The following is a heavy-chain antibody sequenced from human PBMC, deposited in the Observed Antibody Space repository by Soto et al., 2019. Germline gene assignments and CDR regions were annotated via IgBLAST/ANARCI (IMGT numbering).Heavy chain of an antibody. CDR1: GFTFSSYW. CDR3: AKDTDIILVLGARPFDY. D-gene: IGHD2-2*01. V-gene: IGHV3-74*01. Sequence: GGSLRLSCAASGFTFSSYWMHWVRQAPGKGLVWVSRINSDGSSTSYADSVTGRFTISRDNAKNTLYLQMNSLRAEDTAVYYCAKDTDIILVLGARPFDYWGQGTLVTVSS. J-gene: IGHJ4*02. CDR2: INSDGSST.